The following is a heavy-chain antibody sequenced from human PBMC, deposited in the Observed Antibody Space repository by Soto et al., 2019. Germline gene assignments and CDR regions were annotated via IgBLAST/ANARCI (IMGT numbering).Heavy chain of an antibody. CDR2: NYSSGST. J-gene: IGHJ6*02. Sequence: PSETLSLTCTVSGGSISSYYWSWIRQPPGKGQEWIGYNYSSGSTNYNPSLKSRVTISVDTSKNQFSLKLSSVTAADTAVYYCARDAAVAAPSGYYYYGMDVWGQGTTVTVSS. V-gene: IGHV4-59*01. CDR1: GGSISSYY. CDR3: ARDAAVAAPSGYYYYGMDV. D-gene: IGHD6-6*01.